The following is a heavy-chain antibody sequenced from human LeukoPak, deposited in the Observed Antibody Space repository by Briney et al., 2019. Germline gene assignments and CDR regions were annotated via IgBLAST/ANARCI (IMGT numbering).Heavy chain of an antibody. D-gene: IGHD1-1*01. V-gene: IGHV4-31*03. Sequence: SKTLSLTCTVSGGAISSYYWSWIRQHPGKGLEWIGYIYYSGSTYYNPSLKSRVTISVDTSKNQFSLKLSSVTAADTAVYYCARDRQQLRLDVWGQGTTVTVSS. CDR2: IYYSGST. J-gene: IGHJ6*02. CDR1: GGAISSYY. CDR3: ARDRQQLRLDV.